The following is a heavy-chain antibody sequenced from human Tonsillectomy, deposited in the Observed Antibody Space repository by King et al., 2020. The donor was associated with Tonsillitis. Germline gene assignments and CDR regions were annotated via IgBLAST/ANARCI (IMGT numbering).Heavy chain of an antibody. CDR3: AREYYYDRNYYFDY. J-gene: IGHJ4*02. V-gene: IGHV1-18*04. Sequence: QLVQSGAEVKKPGASVKVSCKASGYTFINYGISWVRQAPGQGLEWMGWISAYNGNTNYAQSLQGRVTMTTDTSTSTAYMELRSLRSDDKAVYYCAREYYYDRNYYFDYWGQGTLGTVSS. CDR2: ISAYNGNT. CDR1: GYTFINYG. D-gene: IGHD3-22*01.